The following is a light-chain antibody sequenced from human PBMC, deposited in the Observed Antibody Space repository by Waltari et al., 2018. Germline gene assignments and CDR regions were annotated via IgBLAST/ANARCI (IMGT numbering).Light chain of an antibody. CDR3: QHYVDSPRT. J-gene: IGKJ1*01. CDR1: QTVSSGY. CDR2: DAS. Sequence: ELVLTQSPGTMSLSPGERANLSCRASQTVSSGYLAWYQQKPGQPPRLLIYDASSRATGIPDRFSGSGSGTDFTLTISRLEPEDFAVYYCQHYVDSPRTFGQGTRVEIK. V-gene: IGKV3-20*01.